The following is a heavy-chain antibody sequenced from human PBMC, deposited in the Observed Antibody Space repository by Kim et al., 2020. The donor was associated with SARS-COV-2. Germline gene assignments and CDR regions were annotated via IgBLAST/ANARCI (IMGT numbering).Heavy chain of an antibody. D-gene: IGHD3-10*01. CDR3: ARDRAQTRY. V-gene: IGHV3-48*03. Sequence: STIYYANSVKGRFTISRDNAKNSLYLQMNSLRAEDTAVYYCARDRAQTRYWGQGTLVTVSS. J-gene: IGHJ4*02. CDR2: STI.